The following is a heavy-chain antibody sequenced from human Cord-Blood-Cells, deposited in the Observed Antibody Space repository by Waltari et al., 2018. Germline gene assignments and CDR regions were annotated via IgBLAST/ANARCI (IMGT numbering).Heavy chain of an antibody. CDR1: GGTCRRYA. CDR2: IIPIFGTA. Sequence: VQLAQSGDVVKTPVSSVEAACRDYGGTCRRYAYIWVRQAPVQGLEWMGGIIPIFGTANYAQKFQGRVTITADESTSTAYMELSSLRSEDAAVYYCARGEVGYCSSTSCYDYWGQGTLVTVSS. V-gene: IGHV1-69*01. J-gene: IGHJ4*02. CDR3: ARGEVGYCSSTSCYDY. D-gene: IGHD2-2*01.